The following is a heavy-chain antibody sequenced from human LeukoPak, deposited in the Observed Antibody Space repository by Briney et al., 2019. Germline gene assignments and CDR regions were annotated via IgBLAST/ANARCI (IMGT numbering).Heavy chain of an antibody. CDR3: TTVGYCTNGECYGFDY. V-gene: IGHV3-15*01. J-gene: IGHJ4*02. CDR2: IKSKTDGGTT. CDR1: GFTVSSSY. Sequence: GGSLRLSCVASGFTVSSSYMSWVRQAPGKGLEWVGRIKSKTDGGTTDYAAPVKGRFTISRDDSKNTQYLQMNSLKTEDTAVYYCTTVGYCTNGECYGFDYWGQGTLATVSS. D-gene: IGHD2-8*01.